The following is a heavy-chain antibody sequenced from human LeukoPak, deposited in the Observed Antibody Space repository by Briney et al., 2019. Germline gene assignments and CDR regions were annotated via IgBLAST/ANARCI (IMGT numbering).Heavy chain of an antibody. Sequence: GGSLRLSCAASGFTFSNFAMSWVRQAPGKGLEWVSAISGASGSSFYADSVKGRFTISRDNSKNTLYLQMNSLRVEDTAIYYCLTSLVATLEGYWGQGTLVTVS. V-gene: IGHV3-23*01. CDR2: ISGASGSS. CDR3: LTSLVATLEGY. D-gene: IGHD2-15*01. CDR1: GFTFSNFA. J-gene: IGHJ4*02.